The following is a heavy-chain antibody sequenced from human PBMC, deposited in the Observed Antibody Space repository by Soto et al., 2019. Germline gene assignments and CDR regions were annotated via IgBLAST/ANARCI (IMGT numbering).Heavy chain of an antibody. CDR3: TTGNCSSTSCYNEYYYGMDV. V-gene: IGHV3-15*01. D-gene: IGHD2-2*02. CDR2: IKSKTDGGTT. Sequence: EVQLVESGGGLVKPGGSLRLSCAASGFTFSNAWMSWVRQAPGKGLEWVGRIKSKTDGGTTDYAAPVKGRFTISRDDSKNTLYLQMNSLKTEDTAVYYCTTGNCSSTSCYNEYYYGMDVWGQGTTVTVSS. J-gene: IGHJ6*02. CDR1: GFTFSNAW.